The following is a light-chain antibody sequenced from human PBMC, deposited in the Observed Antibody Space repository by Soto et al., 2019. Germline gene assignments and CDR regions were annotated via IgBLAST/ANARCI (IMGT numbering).Light chain of an antibody. CDR1: QTLSSY. CDR3: QQSYGTPS. J-gene: IGKJ3*01. CDR2: AAS. V-gene: IGKV1-39*01. Sequence: DIQMTQSPSSLSASVGDRITITCRASQTLSSYLNWYQQKPGKAPKLLIYAASSLQSGVPSRFSGSGSGTDFTLTISSLQPEDFATYYCQQSYGTPSFDPGTKVDIK.